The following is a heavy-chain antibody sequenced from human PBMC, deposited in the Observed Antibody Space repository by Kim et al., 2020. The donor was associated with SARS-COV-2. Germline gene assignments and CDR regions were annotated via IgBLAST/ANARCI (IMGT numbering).Heavy chain of an antibody. V-gene: IGHV3-30*07. CDR3: ARDPSTMIVHRGMDV. Sequence: DSVKGRFTISRDNSKNTLYLQMNSLRAEDTAVYYCARDPSTMIVHRGMDVWGQGTTVTVSS. J-gene: IGHJ6*02. D-gene: IGHD3-22*01.